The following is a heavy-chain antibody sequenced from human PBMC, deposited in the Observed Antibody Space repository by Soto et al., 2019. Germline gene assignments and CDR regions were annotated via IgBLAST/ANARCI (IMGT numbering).Heavy chain of an antibody. V-gene: IGHV1-46*01. J-gene: IGHJ6*02. D-gene: IGHD5-18*01. CDR2: INPGGGSA. Sequence: QVQLVQSGAEMKKPGASVKVSCQASGYTFRNFYMHWVRQAPGQGLEWMGVINPGGGSADYAQDFQDRVSMTTDTSTGTVYMELSSLRSDDTAVYYFARNNPGPMYGYPIVGSGDLLYYGLDVWGQGTTVTVSS. CDR1: GYTFRNFY. CDR3: ARNNPGPMYGYPIVGSGDLLYYGLDV.